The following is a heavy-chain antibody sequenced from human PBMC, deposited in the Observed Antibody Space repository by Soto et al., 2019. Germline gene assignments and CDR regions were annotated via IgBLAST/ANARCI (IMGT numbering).Heavy chain of an antibody. CDR1: GGSIFGSDYY. CDR3: TRLVVVATSGYVGFDH. D-gene: IGHD2-15*01. Sequence: PSETLSLTCSVSGGSIFGSDYYWGWIRQAPGKGLEWIGSMSYSGSTLHNPSLRSRVTMSVDTPKSQFSLKLTSVTATDTALYYCTRLVVVATSGYVGFDHWGQGSLVTVSS. V-gene: IGHV4-39*01. J-gene: IGHJ4*02. CDR2: MSYSGST.